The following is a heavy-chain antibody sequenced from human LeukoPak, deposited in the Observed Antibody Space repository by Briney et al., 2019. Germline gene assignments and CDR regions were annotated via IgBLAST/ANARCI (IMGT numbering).Heavy chain of an antibody. D-gene: IGHD6-19*01. J-gene: IGHJ4*02. CDR2: IYRSAST. CDR3: ARRHSSGWFYY. V-gene: IGHV4-38-2*02. CDR1: GYSISNGYY. Sequence: SETLSLTCTVSGYSISNGYYWDWFRQPPGRGLEWIGNIYRSASTSYNPSLKSRLTISADPSKNQFSLKVNSVTAADTAVYYCARRHSSGWFYYWGQGTLVTVSS.